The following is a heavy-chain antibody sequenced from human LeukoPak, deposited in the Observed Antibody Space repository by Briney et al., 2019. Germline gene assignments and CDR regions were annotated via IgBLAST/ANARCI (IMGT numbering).Heavy chain of an antibody. J-gene: IGHJ6*03. CDR3: ASSYYYGSAIGYYYMDV. CDR2: ISYDGSNK. CDR1: GFTFSSYA. D-gene: IGHD3-10*01. Sequence: GGSLRLSSAASGFTFSSYAMHWVRPAPGKGLEWVAVISYDGSNKYYADSVKGLFTISRDNSKNTLYLQMNSLRAEDTAVYYCASSYYYGSAIGYYYMDVWGKGTTVTVSS. V-gene: IGHV3-30-3*01.